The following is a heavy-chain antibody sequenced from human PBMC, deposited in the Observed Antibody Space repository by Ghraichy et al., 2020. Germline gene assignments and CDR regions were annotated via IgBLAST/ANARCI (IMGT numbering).Heavy chain of an antibody. V-gene: IGHV1-2*02. J-gene: IGHJ4*02. D-gene: IGHD6-19*01. CDR2: VNPYSGGT. CDR3: ARRDSSGCPDY. Sequence: ASVKVSCKASGYTFSGYYLHWVRQAPGQGLEWMGWVNPYSGGTNSARKFQGRVTLTRDTSISTAYMELSRLTSDDTAVYYCARRDSSGCPDYWGQGTLVTVPS. CDR1: GYTFSGYY.